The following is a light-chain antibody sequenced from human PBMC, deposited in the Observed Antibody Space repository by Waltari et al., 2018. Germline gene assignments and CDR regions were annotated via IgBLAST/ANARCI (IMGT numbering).Light chain of an antibody. CDR1: SSDVGSYNL. V-gene: IGLV2-23*01. Sequence: QSALTQPASVSGSPGPSITISCTGTSSDVGSYNLVSWYQQPPGKAPKLMIYEGSKRPSGVSNRFSGSKSGNTASLTISGLQAEDEADYYCCSYAGSSTLVFGGGTKLTVL. CDR3: CSYAGSSTLV. CDR2: EGS. J-gene: IGLJ2*01.